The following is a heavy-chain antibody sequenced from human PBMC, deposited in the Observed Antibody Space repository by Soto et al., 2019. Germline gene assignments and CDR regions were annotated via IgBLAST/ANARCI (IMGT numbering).Heavy chain of an antibody. CDR2: ISSHGDST. Sequence: EVQLVESGGGLVQPGGSLRLSCAASGFTFSNYAMHWVCQAPGKGLEYVSAISSHGDSTYYANSVKGRFTISRDNSKNTLYLQMGSLRTEDMAVYYCARRDGYNSDYWGQGTLVTVSS. V-gene: IGHV3-64*01. CDR1: GFTFSNYA. D-gene: IGHD5-12*01. J-gene: IGHJ4*02. CDR3: ARRDGYNSDY.